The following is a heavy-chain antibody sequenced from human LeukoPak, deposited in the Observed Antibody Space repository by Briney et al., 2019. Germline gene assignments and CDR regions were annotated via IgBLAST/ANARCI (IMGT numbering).Heavy chain of an antibody. J-gene: IGHJ6*02. Sequence: GGSLRLFCAASGSTFSSYAMHWVRQAPGKGLEWVAVISYDGSNKYYADSVKGRFTISRDNSKNTLYLQMNSLRAEDTAVYYCARGPRQATVTIYYYYYYGMDVWGQGTTVTVSS. CDR1: GSTFSSYA. D-gene: IGHD4-17*01. V-gene: IGHV3-30-3*01. CDR3: ARGPRQATVTIYYYYYYGMDV. CDR2: ISYDGSNK.